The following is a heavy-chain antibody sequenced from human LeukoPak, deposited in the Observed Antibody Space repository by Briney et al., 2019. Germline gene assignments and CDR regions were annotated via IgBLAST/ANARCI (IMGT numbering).Heavy chain of an antibody. CDR3: ARLYTINYYYYYMDV. J-gene: IGHJ6*03. CDR1: GYTFTSYY. V-gene: IGHV1-46*01. CDR2: INPSGGST. Sequence: ASVKVSCKASGYTFTSYYMHWVRQAPGQGLEWMGIINPSGGSTSYAQKFQGRVTMTRDTSTSTVYMELRGLRSEDTAVYYCARLYTINYYYYYMDVWGKGTTVTVSS.